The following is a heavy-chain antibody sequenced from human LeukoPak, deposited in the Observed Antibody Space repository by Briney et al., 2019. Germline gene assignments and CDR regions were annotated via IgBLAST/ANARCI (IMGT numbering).Heavy chain of an antibody. CDR3: ARGHLNWCDP. CDR2: INPNSGNT. J-gene: IGHJ5*02. CDR1: GYPFTSYD. V-gene: IGHV1-8*03. Sequence: ASVKISCKASGYPFTSYDINWGRQATGQGLGGMGWINPNSGNTGYAQKFQGRVTITRNTSISTAYMELSSLRSEDTAVYYCARGHLNWCDPWGQGTLVTVSS.